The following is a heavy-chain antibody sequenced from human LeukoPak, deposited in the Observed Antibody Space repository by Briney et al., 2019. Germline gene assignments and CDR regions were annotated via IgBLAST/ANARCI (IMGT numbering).Heavy chain of an antibody. CDR2: ISYSGST. CDR1: GGSISSYY. V-gene: IGHV4-59*08. J-gene: IGHJ6*03. Sequence: SETLSLTCTVSGGSISSYYWNWIRQPPGKGLEWIGHISYSGSTNYNPSLKSRLTISVDTSKNQFSLELSSVTAADTAIYYCARTPPIEPYYYVDVWGTGTTVTVSS. CDR3: ARTPPIEPYYYVDV. D-gene: IGHD2-15*01.